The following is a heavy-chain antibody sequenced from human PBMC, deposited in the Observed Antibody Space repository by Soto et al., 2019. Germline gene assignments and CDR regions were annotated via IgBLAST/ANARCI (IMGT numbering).Heavy chain of an antibody. CDR1: GGSLTSGGYY. CDR2: IHYNGDT. V-gene: IGHV4-31*03. Sequence: PSETLSLTCSVSGGSLTSGGYYWSWVRQHPGKDLQWVGSIHYNGDTYYNPSLRSRTSISLDTSENRFSLMLSSVTAADTAVYFCARADQRARAVPTYFLFWCPGTLVTVSS. J-gene: IGHJ4*02. CDR3: ARADQRARAVPTYFLF. D-gene: IGHD2-2*01.